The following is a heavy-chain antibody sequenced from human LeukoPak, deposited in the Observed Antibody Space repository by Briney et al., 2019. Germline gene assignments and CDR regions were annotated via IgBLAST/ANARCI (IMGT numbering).Heavy chain of an antibody. Sequence: ASVKVSCKASGYTFTSYAMHWVRQAPGQRLEWMGWINAGNGNTKYSQKFQGRVTITRDTSASTAYMELSSLRSEDTAVYYCARGEIYCSSTSCYAGYYGMDVWGQGTTVTVSS. J-gene: IGHJ6*02. CDR1: GYTFTSYA. V-gene: IGHV1-3*01. CDR3: ARGEIYCSSTSCYAGYYGMDV. CDR2: INAGNGNT. D-gene: IGHD2-2*01.